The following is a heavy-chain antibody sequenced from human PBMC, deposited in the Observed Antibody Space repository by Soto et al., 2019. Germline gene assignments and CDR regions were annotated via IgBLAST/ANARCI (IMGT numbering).Heavy chain of an antibody. D-gene: IGHD2-2*01. Sequence: SETLSLTCTVSGGSISSGNHYWSWIRQPPGKGLEWVGNIYYSGSTHYNPSLKSRVTISVDTSKNQFSLKLSSVTAADTAVYYCAGDPEYCSSSDCWYYFDYWGQGTLVTVSS. V-gene: IGHV4-30-4*01. J-gene: IGHJ4*02. CDR3: AGDPEYCSSSDCWYYFDY. CDR2: IYYSGST. CDR1: GGSISSGNHY.